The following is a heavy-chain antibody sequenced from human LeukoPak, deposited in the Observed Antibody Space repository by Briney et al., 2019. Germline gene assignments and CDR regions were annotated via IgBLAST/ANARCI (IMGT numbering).Heavy chain of an antibody. J-gene: IGHJ6*03. V-gene: IGHV4-34*01. CDR3: ARGRQDVTMIVVVMAAVSYYLDV. CDR1: GGSFSGYY. D-gene: IGHD3-22*01. CDR2: MNPSGRT. Sequence: SETLSLTCAVYGGSFSGYYWTWIRQTPEKGLEWIGEMNPSGRTNYNPSLKSRVTISVDTSKSQFSLELSSVTAADTAVYYCARGRQDVTMIVVVMAAVSYYLDVWGKGTTVTVS.